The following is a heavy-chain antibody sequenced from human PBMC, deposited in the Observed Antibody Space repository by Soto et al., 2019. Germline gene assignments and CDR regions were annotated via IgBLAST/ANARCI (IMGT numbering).Heavy chain of an antibody. CDR2: IYPGDSDT. J-gene: IGHJ6*02. CDR3: ARHYICRGGDCYYYGMDV. CDR1: GYSFTTYW. D-gene: IGHD3-16*01. Sequence: GESLKISCKGSGYSFTTYWIGWVRQMPGKGLEWMGIIYPGDSDTRYSPSFQGHVTISADKSINTAYLQWSSLRDSDTAIYYCARHYICRGGDCYYYGMDVWGQGTTVTVSS. V-gene: IGHV5-51*01.